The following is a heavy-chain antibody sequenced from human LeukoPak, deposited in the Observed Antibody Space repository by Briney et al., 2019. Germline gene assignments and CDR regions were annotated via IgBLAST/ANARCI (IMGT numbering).Heavy chain of an antibody. J-gene: IGHJ4*02. Sequence: ASVQVSCKVSGYTLTELSMHGVRQAPCKGVDGMGGFDPEDGETIYAHKFQGRVTMTEDTSTDTAYMELSSLRSEDTAVYYCATDRLRYFDWSFDYWGQGTLVTASS. CDR3: ATDRLRYFDWSFDY. CDR1: GYTLTELS. CDR2: FDPEDGET. V-gene: IGHV1-24*01. D-gene: IGHD3-9*01.